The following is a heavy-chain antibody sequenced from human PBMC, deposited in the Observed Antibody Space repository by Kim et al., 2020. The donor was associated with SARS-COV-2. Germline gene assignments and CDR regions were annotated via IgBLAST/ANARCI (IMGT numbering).Heavy chain of an antibody. CDR2: INHSGST. J-gene: IGHJ5*02. D-gene: IGHD6-19*01. CDR1: GGSFSGYY. V-gene: IGHV4-34*01. Sequence: SETLSLTCAVYGGSFSGYYWSWIRQPPGKGLEWIGEINHSGSTDYNPSLKSRVTISVDTSKNQFSLKLSSVTAAYTAVYYCARGPPLYRSGWFGWFDPWG. CDR3: ARGPPLYRSGWFGWFDP.